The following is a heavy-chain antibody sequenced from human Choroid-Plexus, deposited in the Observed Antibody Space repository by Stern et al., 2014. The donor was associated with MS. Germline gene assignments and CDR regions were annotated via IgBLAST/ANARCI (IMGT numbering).Heavy chain of an antibody. CDR1: GFTLGSCA. V-gene: IGHV3-30*18. CDR3: AKDRQYLTYFFDH. Sequence: QLVQSGGGVVQPGRPLRLSCVASGFTLGSCAMHWVRQAPGKGLERVAGVSYDGSNKYYADSVKGRFTISRDNSQNTLYMQMSSLRPEDTAVYYCAKDRQYLTYFFDHWGQGSLVTVSS. D-gene: IGHD2/OR15-2a*01. CDR2: VSYDGSNK. J-gene: IGHJ5*02.